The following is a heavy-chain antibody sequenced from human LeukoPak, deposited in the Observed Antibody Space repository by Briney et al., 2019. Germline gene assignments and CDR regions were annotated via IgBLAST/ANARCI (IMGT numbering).Heavy chain of an antibody. CDR3: AKEGSVWFFDN. V-gene: IGHV3-30-3*01. CDR2: ISYDGSDT. J-gene: IGHJ4*02. Sequence: GRSLRLSCTASGFTFSAYAMHWVRQAPGKGLEWVAVISYDGSDTYHTDSVQGRFTISRDNSKKTLFLQMNSLRPEDTAVYYCAKEGSVWFFDNWGQGTLVTVSS. D-gene: IGHD6-19*01. CDR1: GFTFSAYA.